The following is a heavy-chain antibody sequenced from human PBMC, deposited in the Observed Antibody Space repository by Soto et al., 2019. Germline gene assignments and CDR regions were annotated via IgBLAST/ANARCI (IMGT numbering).Heavy chain of an antibody. D-gene: IGHD2-8*01. CDR2: IYYNGGT. J-gene: IGHJ6*03. V-gene: IGHV4-59*08. CDR1: GDSSRSYD. CDR3: AKKGGEIMETFPYLAV. Sequence: SETLSLTCTVSGDSSRSYDGSWIRQPPEKGLEWIGYIYYNGGTNYNPSLKSRVTISVDMSKNQFSLKLSSVTATDTAVYYCAKKGGEIMETFPYLAVGGKGTTVTVSS.